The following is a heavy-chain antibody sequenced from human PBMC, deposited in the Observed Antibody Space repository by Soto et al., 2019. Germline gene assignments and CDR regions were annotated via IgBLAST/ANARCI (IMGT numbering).Heavy chain of an antibody. CDR2: IHSGGGT. J-gene: IGHJ3*02. D-gene: IGHD2-21*02. CDR1: GFTVSSNY. V-gene: IGHV3-53*02. Sequence: EVQLVETGGGLIQPGGSLRLSCAASGFTVSSNYMHWVRQAPGKGLEWFSFIHSGGGTYYADSVKGRFTISRDDSENTLYLQMNRLGAEDTAVYYCARALCSYCGGDWEAFDIWGQGTMVTVSS. CDR3: ARALCSYCGGDWEAFDI.